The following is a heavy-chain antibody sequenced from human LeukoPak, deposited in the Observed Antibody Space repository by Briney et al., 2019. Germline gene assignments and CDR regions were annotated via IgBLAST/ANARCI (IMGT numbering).Heavy chain of an antibody. D-gene: IGHD1-26*01. V-gene: IGHV3-23*01. CDR2: ISGSGDKT. J-gene: IGHJ6*01. CDR1: GFTFSGFA. CDR3: AKMKGHPLPKYYMDV. Sequence: GGSLRLSCAASGFTFSGFAMSWVRRTPGKGLEWGSGISGSGDKTLYAESVKGRFTNSRENSKNTLYLEMNSLRAEDTAIYYCAKMKGHPLPKYYMDVWGQGTTVTVSS.